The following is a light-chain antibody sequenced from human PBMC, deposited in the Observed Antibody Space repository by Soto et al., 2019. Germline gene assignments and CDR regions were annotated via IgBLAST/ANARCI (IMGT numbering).Light chain of an antibody. V-gene: IGKV1-5*01. CDR3: QQYNSYSYT. CDR2: DAS. J-gene: IGKJ2*01. CDR1: QSISSW. Sequence: DIQMTQSPSTLSASVGDRVTITCRASQSISSWLAWYQQKPGKAAKLLIYDASSLESGVPSRFSGSGSGTEFTLTNSSLQPDDFATYYCQQYNSYSYTFGQGTKLEIK.